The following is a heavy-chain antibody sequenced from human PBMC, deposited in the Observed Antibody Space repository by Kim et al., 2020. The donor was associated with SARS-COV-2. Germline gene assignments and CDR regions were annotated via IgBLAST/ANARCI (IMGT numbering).Heavy chain of an antibody. CDR3: ARGANNH. J-gene: IGHJ5*02. V-gene: IGHV3-48*04. Sequence: SRSTIYYADSVKGRFTISRDNAKNSLYLQMNSLRAEDTAVYYCARGANNHWGQGTLVTVSS. CDR2: SRSTI.